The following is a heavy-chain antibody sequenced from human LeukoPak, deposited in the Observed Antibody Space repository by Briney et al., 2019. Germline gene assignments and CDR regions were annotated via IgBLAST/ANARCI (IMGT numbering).Heavy chain of an antibody. CDR2: ISSSSSTI. V-gene: IGHV3-48*01. CDR3: ARAQYDSSGYYPYYYYYMDV. D-gene: IGHD3-22*01. CDR1: GFTFSSYS. J-gene: IGHJ6*03. Sequence: GGSLRLSCAASGFTFSSYSMNWVRQAPGKGLEWVSYISSSSSTIYYADSVKGRFTIYRDNAKNSLYLQMNSLRAEDTAVYYCARAQYDSSGYYPYYYYYMDVWGKGTTVTVSS.